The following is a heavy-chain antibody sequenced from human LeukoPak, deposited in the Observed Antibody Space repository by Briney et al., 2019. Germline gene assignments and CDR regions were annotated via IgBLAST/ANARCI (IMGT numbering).Heavy chain of an antibody. CDR2: ISPYNGNT. D-gene: IGHD4-23*01. V-gene: IGHV1-18*01. J-gene: IGHJ4*02. CDR1: GYKFTNYG. CDR3: ARGQYGGNSGGYYFDY. Sequence: ASVKVTCKASGYKFTNYGISWVRQAPGQGLEWMGWISPYNGNTIYAQKLQGRVTMTTDTSTGTAYMELRSLRSDDTAVYYCARGQYGGNSGGYYFDYWGQGTLVTVSS.